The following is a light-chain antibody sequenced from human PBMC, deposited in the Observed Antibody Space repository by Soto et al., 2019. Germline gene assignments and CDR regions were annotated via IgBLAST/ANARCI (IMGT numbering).Light chain of an antibody. CDR2: LGS. J-gene: IGKJ2*01. CDR1: QSLLHSNGYNY. Sequence: DIVMTQSPLSLPVTPGEPASISCRSSQSLLHSNGYNYLDWYLQKPGQSPQLLIYLGSNRASGVPDRFSRSGSGSDFTLKISRVEAEDVGIYYCMQALQTPYTFGQGTKLEIK. V-gene: IGKV2-28*01. CDR3: MQALQTPYT.